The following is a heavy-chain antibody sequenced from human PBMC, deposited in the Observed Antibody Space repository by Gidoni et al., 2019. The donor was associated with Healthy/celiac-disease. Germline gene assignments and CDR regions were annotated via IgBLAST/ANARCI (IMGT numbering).Heavy chain of an antibody. J-gene: IGHJ4*02. V-gene: IGHV4-31*03. CDR1: GGSISSGGDY. CDR3: ATHSGYYFKFDY. D-gene: IGHD3-22*01. Sequence: QVQLQESGPGLVKPSQTLYLTCTVSGGSISSGGDYWSWIRQHPGKGLEWIGYIYYSGSTYYNPSLKSRVTISVDTSKNQFSLKLSSVTAADTAVYYCATHSGYYFKFDYWGQGTLVTVSS. CDR2: IYYSGST.